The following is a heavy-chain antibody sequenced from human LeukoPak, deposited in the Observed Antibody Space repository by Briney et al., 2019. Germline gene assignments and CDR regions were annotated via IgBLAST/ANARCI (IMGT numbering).Heavy chain of an antibody. D-gene: IGHD6-19*01. CDR3: ARSSGAVAGTNEYYFDY. Sequence: SETLSLTCAVYGVSFSGYYWSWIRQPPGKGLEWTGEINHSGSTNYNPSLKSRVTISVDTSKNQFSLKLTSVTAADTAVYYCARSSGAVAGTNEYYFDYWGQGTLVTVSS. CDR2: INHSGST. V-gene: IGHV4-34*01. J-gene: IGHJ4*02. CDR1: GVSFSGYY.